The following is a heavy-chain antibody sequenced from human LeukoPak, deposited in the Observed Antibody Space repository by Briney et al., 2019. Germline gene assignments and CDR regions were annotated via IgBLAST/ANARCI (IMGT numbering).Heavy chain of an antibody. CDR2: INPSGGST. CDR1: GYASTSYY. D-gene: IGHD6-13*01. J-gene: IGHJ4*02. V-gene: IGHV1-46*01. CDR3: ARDFPAAGDFDY. Sequence: ASVKISSKTSGYASTSYYMHWVRQAPRQRLVWRVIINPSGGSTSYTQKFQGRVTMTRDTSTSTVYMELSSLRSEDTAVYYCARDFPAAGDFDYWGQGTLVTVSS.